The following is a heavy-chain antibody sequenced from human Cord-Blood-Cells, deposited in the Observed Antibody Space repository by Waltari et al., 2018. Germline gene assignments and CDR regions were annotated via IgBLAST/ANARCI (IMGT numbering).Heavy chain of an antibody. CDR3: ARASPSGFDY. J-gene: IGHJ4*02. Sequence: EVQMVESGGGLVQPGGSLRLSCAASGFTFSSYWLHWVRQAPGKGLVWVSRINSDGSSTSYANAVKGRFTISRDNAKNTLYLQMNVLRAEDTAVYYCARASPSGFDYWGQGTLVTVSS. CDR2: INSDGSST. D-gene: IGHD6-6*01. V-gene: IGHV3-74*01. CDR1: GFTFSSYW.